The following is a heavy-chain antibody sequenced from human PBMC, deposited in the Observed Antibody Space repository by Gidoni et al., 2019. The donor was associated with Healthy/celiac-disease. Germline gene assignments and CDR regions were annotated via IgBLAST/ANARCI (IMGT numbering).Heavy chain of an antibody. J-gene: IGHJ6*02. V-gene: IGHV3-66*01. CDR3: ARDGPGYYDFWSGYPYYGMDV. CDR1: GFTVSSNY. Sequence: EVQLVESGGGLVQPGGSLRLSCAASGFTVSSNYMSWVRQAPGKGLEWVSVIYSGGSTYYADSVKGRFPISRDNSKNTLYLQMNSLRAEDTAVYYCARDGPGYYDFWSGYPYYGMDVWGQGTTVTVSS. D-gene: IGHD3-3*01. CDR2: IYSGGST.